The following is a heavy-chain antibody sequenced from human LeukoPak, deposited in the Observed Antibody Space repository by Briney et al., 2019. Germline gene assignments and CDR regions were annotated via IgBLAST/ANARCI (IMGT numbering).Heavy chain of an antibody. CDR3: AREGIAAAGTVFI. V-gene: IGHV4-34*01. CDR2: INHSGDT. Sequence: SETLSLTCAVYGGSFSGYYWSWIRQPPGKGLEWIGEINHSGDTNYNPSLKSRVTISVDTSKNQFSLDLSSVTAADTAVYYCAREGIAAAGTVFIWGQGTLVTVSS. J-gene: IGHJ4*02. D-gene: IGHD6-13*01. CDR1: GGSFSGYY.